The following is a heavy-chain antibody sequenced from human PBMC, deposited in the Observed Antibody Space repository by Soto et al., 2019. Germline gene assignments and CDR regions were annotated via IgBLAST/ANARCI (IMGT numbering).Heavy chain of an antibody. CDR2: IKEDGSEI. D-gene: IGHD4-17*01. CDR1: GFTFSRYW. V-gene: IGHV3-7*03. CDR3: ARIVSGRDYGDSIDC. J-gene: IGHJ4*02. Sequence: GSLRLSCAASGFTFSRYWLTWVRQAPGKGLEWVANIKEDGSEIYYVDSVKGRFTTSRDNAKNPLYLQMNSLRAEDTAVYYCARIVSGRDYGDSIDCWGRGTLVTVSS.